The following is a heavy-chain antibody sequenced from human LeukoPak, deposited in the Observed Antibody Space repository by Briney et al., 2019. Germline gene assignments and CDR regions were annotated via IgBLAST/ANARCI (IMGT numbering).Heavy chain of an antibody. V-gene: IGHV4-4*07. J-gene: IGHJ5*02. Sequence: SGTLSHICTGTGHSNGPYHWSLIRQPAGKGLAGIGRIHTSGTTWYNASLKSRVNISIDASSNKSNLRLTSETAGVTADFYCARCDYNAGGEIYWFDPWSQGTLVTVSS. D-gene: IGHD3-16*01. CDR1: GHSNGPYH. CDR2: IHTSGTT. CDR3: ARCDYNAGGEIYWFDP.